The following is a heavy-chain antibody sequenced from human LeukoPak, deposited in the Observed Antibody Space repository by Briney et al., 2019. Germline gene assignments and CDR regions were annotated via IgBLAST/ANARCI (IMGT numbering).Heavy chain of an antibody. Sequence: GGSLRLSCAASGFTFSSHWMHWVRQVPGKGLVWVSRINRDGSSTNYADAVKGRFTISRDNAKNTLYLQMNSLRAEDTAVHYCAREGVGYYDLWGQGTLVTVSS. CDR3: AREGVGYYDL. CDR2: INRDGSST. D-gene: IGHD3-22*01. CDR1: GFTFSSHW. V-gene: IGHV3-74*01. J-gene: IGHJ4*02.